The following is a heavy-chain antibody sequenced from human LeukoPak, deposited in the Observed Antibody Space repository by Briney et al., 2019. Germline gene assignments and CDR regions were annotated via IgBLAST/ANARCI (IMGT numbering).Heavy chain of an antibody. J-gene: IGHJ4*02. D-gene: IGHD6-25*01. CDR3: ARDLWSTAAGIFDF. V-gene: IGHV4-39*07. Sequence: PSETLSLTCTVSGDFIRSGHYYWGWIRQSPGKGLEWMGSIYSTGNTHYNPSLESRLIISVDTSKNSFSLKLSSVTAADTAVYFRARDLWSTAAGIFDFWGQGALVTVSS. CDR2: IYSTGNT. CDR1: GDFIRSGHYY.